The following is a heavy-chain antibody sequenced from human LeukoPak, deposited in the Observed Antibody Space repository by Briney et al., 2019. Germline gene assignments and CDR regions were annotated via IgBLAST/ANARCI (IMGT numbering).Heavy chain of an antibody. CDR1: GYTLTDYY. V-gene: IGHV1-18*04. CDR2: ISAYNGNT. CDR3: ARGVEAAIYDY. J-gene: IGHJ4*02. Sequence: ASVKVSCKASGYTLTDYYMHWVRQAPGQGLEWMGWISAYNGNTNYAQKLQGRVTMTTDTSTSTAYMELRSLRSDDTAVYYCARGVEAAIYDYWGQGTLVTVSS. D-gene: IGHD2-21*02.